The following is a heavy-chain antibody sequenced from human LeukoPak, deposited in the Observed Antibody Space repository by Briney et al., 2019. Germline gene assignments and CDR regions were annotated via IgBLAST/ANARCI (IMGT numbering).Heavy chain of an antibody. D-gene: IGHD3-3*01. Sequence: ASVKVSCKASGYTFTGYYMHWVRQAPGQGLEWMGRINPNSGGTKYAQKFQGRVTMTRDTSISTAHMELSRLRSDDTAVYYCARGNDFWSGYIGYWGQGTLVTVSS. CDR2: INPNSGGT. V-gene: IGHV1-2*06. CDR1: GYTFTGYY. J-gene: IGHJ4*02. CDR3: ARGNDFWSGYIGY.